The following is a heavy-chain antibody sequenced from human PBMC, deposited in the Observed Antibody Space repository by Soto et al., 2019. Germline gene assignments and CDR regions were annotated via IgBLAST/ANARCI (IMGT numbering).Heavy chain of an antibody. J-gene: IGHJ5*02. CDR1: GYTFTSYA. Sequence: QVQLVQSGAEVKKPGASVKVSCKASGYTFTSYAMHGVRQAPGQRLEWMGWINAGNGNTKYSQKFQGRVNITRDTSASTAYMGLSSLRSEDTAVYYCARGFRGSEADWFDPWGPGTLVTVSS. D-gene: IGHD2-21*01. CDR3: ARGFRGSEADWFDP. CDR2: INAGNGNT. V-gene: IGHV1-3*01.